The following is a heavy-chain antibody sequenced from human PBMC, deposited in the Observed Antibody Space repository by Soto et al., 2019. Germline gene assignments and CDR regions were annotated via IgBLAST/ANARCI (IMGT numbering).Heavy chain of an antibody. CDR1: GNSFTTYY. CDR3: TTLYPAQSARGWYPPDFFNY. J-gene: IGHJ4*02. Sequence: ASVKVSCKASGNSFTTYYMHWVRQAPGQGLEWMGIINPSGGRTTYAQKFQGRVTMTRDTSTSTFHMELSSLTSEDTAVYYCTTLYPAQSARGWYPPDFFNYWGQGSLVTVSS. V-gene: IGHV1-46*03. D-gene: IGHD6-19*01. CDR2: INPSGGRT.